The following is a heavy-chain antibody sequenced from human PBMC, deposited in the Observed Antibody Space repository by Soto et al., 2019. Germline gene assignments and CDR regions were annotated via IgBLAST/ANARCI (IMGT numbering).Heavy chain of an antibody. J-gene: IGHJ4*02. CDR1: GGSFSGYY. D-gene: IGHD3-10*01. V-gene: IGHV4-34*01. Sequence: QVQLQQWGAGLLKPSETLSLTCAVYGGSFSGYYWSWIRQPPGKGLEWIGEINHSGSTNYNPSLKSRVTISVDTSKNQFPLKLSSVTAADTAVYYCARGSSKVSMVRGHHDYWGQGTLLTVSS. CDR2: INHSGST. CDR3: ARGSSKVSMVRGHHDY.